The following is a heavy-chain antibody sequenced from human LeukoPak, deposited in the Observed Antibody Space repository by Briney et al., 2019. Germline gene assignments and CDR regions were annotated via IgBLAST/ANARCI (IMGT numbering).Heavy chain of an antibody. V-gene: IGHV4-59*08. D-gene: IGHD2-15*01. CDR3: ATLRYCGGGSCFPKYFQH. CDR2: IYYSGST. CDR1: GGSINSYY. Sequence: NPAETLSLTCTVSGGSINSYYRSWIRQPPGKGLEWIGYIYYSGSTNYNPSLKSRVTISVDTSKNQFSLKLSSVTAADTAVYYCATLRYCGGGSCFPKYFQHWGQGTLVTVSS. J-gene: IGHJ1*01.